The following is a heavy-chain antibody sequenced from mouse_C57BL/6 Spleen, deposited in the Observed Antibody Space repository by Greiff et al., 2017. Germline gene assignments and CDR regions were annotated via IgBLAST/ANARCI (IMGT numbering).Heavy chain of an antibody. D-gene: IGHD2-12*01. V-gene: IGHV10-1*01. J-gene: IGHJ4*01. CDR1: GFSFNTYA. Sequence: EVKLMESGGGLVQPKGSLKLSCAASGFSFNTYAMNWVRQAPGKGLEWVARIRSKSNNYATYYAASVKDRFTISRDDSESRLYLQMINRKTEDTAMYYCVRPDSCYYAMDYWGQGTSVTVSS. CDR2: IRSKSNNYAT. CDR3: VRPDSCYYAMDY.